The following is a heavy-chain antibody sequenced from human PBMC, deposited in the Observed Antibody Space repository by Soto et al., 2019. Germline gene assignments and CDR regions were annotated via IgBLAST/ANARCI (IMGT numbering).Heavy chain of an antibody. CDR3: ARQGAMELFDY. CDR2: IYYSGST. Sequence: SETLSLTCTVSGGSISSSSYYWGWIRQPPGKGLEWIGSIYYSGSTYYNPSLKSRVTISVDTSKNQFSLKLSSVTAADTAVYYCARQGAMELFDYWGQGTLVTVSS. V-gene: IGHV4-39*01. CDR1: GGSISSSSYY. J-gene: IGHJ4*02. D-gene: IGHD1-26*01.